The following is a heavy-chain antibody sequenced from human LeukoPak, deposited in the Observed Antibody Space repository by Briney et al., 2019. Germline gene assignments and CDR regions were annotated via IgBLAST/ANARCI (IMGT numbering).Heavy chain of an antibody. CDR2: INPSGGST. CDR1: GYTFTSYY. CDR3: HVSWGIVVVPAAIGEGLGDY. Sequence: ASVKVSCKASGYTFTSYYMHWVRQAPGQGLEWMGIINPSGGSTSYAQKFQGRVTMTRDTSTSTVYMELSSLRSEDTAVYYCHVSWGIVVVPAAIGEGLGDYWGQGTLVTVSS. J-gene: IGHJ4*02. V-gene: IGHV1-46*01. D-gene: IGHD2-2*02.